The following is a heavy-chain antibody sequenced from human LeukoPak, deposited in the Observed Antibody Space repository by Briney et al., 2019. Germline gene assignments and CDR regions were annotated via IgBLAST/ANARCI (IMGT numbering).Heavy chain of an antibody. J-gene: IGHJ4*02. CDR1: GFTFSTYW. CDR3: AKDPTHFRVWDDYDNTRLNY. CDR2: INAGGKSK. V-gene: IGHV3-7*01. Sequence: GGSLRLSCAASGFTFSTYWMTWVRQAPGKGLQWVANINAGGKSKYYVDSVRGRFTISIDTTKDLLHLQMSSLRAEDTAVYYFAKDPTHFRVWDDYDNTRLNYWGQGTLVTVSS. D-gene: IGHD3-22*01.